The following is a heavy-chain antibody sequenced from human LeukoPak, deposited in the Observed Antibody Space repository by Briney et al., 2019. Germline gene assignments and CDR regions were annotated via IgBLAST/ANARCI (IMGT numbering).Heavy chain of an antibody. CDR2: ISGRGDLE. J-gene: IGHJ6*03. D-gene: IGHD3-3*01. CDR3: AREGDFWSGYPIDHYYYMDV. CDR1: GFTFSSYA. Sequence: GGALRLSCSASGFTFSSYAMTWVRQAPGKGLEWVSTISGRGDLEFYTESVKGRFTISRDHSKNTVHLQMDSLRAEDTAIYYCAREGDFWSGYPIDHYYYMDVWGKGTTVTVTS. V-gene: IGHV3-23*01.